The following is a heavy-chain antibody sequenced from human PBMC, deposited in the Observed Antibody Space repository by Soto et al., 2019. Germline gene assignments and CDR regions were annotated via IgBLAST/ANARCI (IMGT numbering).Heavy chain of an antibody. CDR1: GGSISSYY. D-gene: IGHD3-10*01. J-gene: IGHJ5*02. Sequence: PSETLSLTRPVSGGSISSYYSNWIRQPPGKGLEWIGHIYYSGSTKYNPSLKSRVTISVDTSKNQFSLKLSSVTAADTAVYYCARGEWYYGSGSYGLNWFDPWGQGTLVTVSS. CDR3: ARGEWYYGSGSYGLNWFDP. V-gene: IGHV4-59*01. CDR2: IYYSGST.